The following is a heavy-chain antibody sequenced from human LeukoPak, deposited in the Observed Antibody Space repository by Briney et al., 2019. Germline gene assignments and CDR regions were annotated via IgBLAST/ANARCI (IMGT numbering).Heavy chain of an antibody. D-gene: IGHD3-16*02. CDR1: GSTFSSYS. CDR3: ARDLNTDYDYVWGSYRQNYYYGMDV. V-gene: IGHV3-21*01. Sequence: GGSLRLSCAASGSTFSSYSMNWVRQAPGKGLEWVSSISSSSSYIYYADSVKGRFTISRDNAKNSLYLQMNSLRAEDTAVYYCARDLNTDYDYVWGSYRQNYYYGMDVWGKGITVTVSS. CDR2: ISSSSSYI. J-gene: IGHJ6*04.